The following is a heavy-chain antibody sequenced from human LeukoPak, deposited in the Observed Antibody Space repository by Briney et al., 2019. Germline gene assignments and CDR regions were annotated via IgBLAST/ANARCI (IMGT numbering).Heavy chain of an antibody. CDR1: GFTFSSYA. D-gene: IGHD3-22*01. V-gene: IGHV3-23*01. CDR2: ISGSGGST. CDR3: AKNPRYTVGYYDSSGFYFAY. Sequence: GGSLILSCAASGFTFSSYAMSWVRQAPGKGLEWVSAISGSGGSTYYADSVKGRFTISRDNSKNTLYLQMNSLRAEDTAVYYCAKNPRYTVGYYDSSGFYFAYWGQGTLVTVPS. J-gene: IGHJ4*02.